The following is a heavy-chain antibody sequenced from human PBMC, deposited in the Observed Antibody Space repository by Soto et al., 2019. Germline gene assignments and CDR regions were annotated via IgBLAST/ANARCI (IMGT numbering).Heavy chain of an antibody. J-gene: IGHJ3*01. Sequence: GELNKICCKGAGDSFVDYGIGWVRQIPGKGLDWMGVIYPGDSDTRYSPSFHGQVTISADKSISTAYLQWSSLKASDTAMYFCARLPGVRGVFDGFNVWGQGTMVTVSS. D-gene: IGHD3-10*01. CDR1: GDSFVDYG. V-gene: IGHV5-51*01. CDR2: IYPGDSDT. CDR3: ARLPGVRGVFDGFNV.